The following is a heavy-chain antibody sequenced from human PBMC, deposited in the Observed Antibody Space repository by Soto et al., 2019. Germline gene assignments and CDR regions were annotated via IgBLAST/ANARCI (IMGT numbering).Heavy chain of an antibody. CDR2: ISASGAST. J-gene: IGHJ6*02. Sequence: GGSLRLSFAASGLTFNRHAMSWVRQAPGKGMEWVAAISASGASTYYADPVRGRFTISRDNFKNTLYLQMNSLRAEVTAAYHCVCVPSIFGEVWSFSYYYGMDVWGQGTTVTVSS. CDR3: VCVPSIFGEVWSFSYYYGMDV. D-gene: IGHD3-3*01. V-gene: IGHV3-23*01. CDR1: GLTFNRHA.